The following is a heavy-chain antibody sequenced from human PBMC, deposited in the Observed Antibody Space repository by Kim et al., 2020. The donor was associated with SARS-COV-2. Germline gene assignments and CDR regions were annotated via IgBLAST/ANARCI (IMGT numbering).Heavy chain of an antibody. CDR2: ISSSSSYI. CDR1: GFTFSSYS. CDR3: ARDICSSTSCPPEIYYGMDV. J-gene: IGHJ6*02. Sequence: GGSLRLSCAASGFTFSSYSMNWVRQAPGKGLEWVSSISSSSSYIYYADSVKGRFTISRDNAKNSLYLQMNSLRAEDTAVSYCARDICSSTSCPPEIYYGMDVWGQGTTVTVSS. D-gene: IGHD2-2*01. V-gene: IGHV3-21*01.